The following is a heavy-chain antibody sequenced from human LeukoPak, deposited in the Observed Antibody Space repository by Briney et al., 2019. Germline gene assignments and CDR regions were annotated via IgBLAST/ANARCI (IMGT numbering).Heavy chain of an antibody. V-gene: IGHV3-33*08. CDR1: GFTFSSYG. J-gene: IGHJ4*02. Sequence: QPGGSLRLSCAASGFTFSSYGMHWVRQAPGKGLEWVAVIWYDGSNKYYADSVKGRFTISRDNSKNTLYLQMNSLRAEDTAVYYCARDKGSYCGGDCYSRYFDYWGQGTLVTVSS. CDR3: ARDKGSYCGGDCYSRYFDY. CDR2: IWYDGSNK. D-gene: IGHD2-21*02.